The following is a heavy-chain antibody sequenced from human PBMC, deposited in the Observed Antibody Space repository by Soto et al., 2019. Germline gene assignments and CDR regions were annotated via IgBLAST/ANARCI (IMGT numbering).Heavy chain of an antibody. V-gene: IGHV3-23*01. J-gene: IGHJ5*02. D-gene: IGHD1-26*01. CDR1: GFTFSDFA. CDR3: ARDRGDWFDP. CDR2: INDRGDLT. Sequence: GGSLRLSCAASGFTSGFTFSDFAMSWVRQAPGKGLEWVSAINDRGDLTYDADSVKGRFTISRDNAKNTLYLQMNSLRAEDTAVYYCARDRGDWFDPWGQGTLVTVSS.